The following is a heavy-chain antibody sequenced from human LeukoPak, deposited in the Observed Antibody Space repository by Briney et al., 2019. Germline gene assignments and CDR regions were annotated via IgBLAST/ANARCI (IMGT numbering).Heavy chain of an antibody. Sequence: GGSLRLSCAASGFTFSSYAMSWVRQAPGKGLEWVSAISGSGGYTYYADSVKGRFTISRDNSRNTLFLQMNSLRAEDTAVYYCAKSDDFWSGYHAYYFDYWGQGTLVTVSS. CDR1: GFTFSSYA. J-gene: IGHJ4*02. D-gene: IGHD3-3*01. V-gene: IGHV3-23*01. CDR3: AKSDDFWSGYHAYYFDY. CDR2: ISGSGGYT.